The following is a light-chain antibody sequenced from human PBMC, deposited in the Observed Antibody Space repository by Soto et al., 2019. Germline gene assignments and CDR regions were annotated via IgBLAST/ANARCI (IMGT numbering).Light chain of an antibody. CDR1: QSVRSY. Sequence: EIVLTQSPATLSLSPGERATLSCRASQSVRSYLAWYQQKPGQPPRLLIYDTSNRATGIPARFSGSGYGTDFTHTISSLDPEDFAVYYCQQRSNWPLVTFGPGTRVDIK. CDR2: DTS. V-gene: IGKV3-11*01. CDR3: QQRSNWPLVT. J-gene: IGKJ3*01.